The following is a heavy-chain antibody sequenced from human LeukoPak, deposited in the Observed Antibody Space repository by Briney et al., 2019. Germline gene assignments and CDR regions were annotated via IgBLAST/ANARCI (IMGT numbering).Heavy chain of an antibody. CDR3: ASGITMVRGPTHFDY. CDR1: GFTFSSYS. V-gene: IGHV3-21*01. Sequence: GGSLRLSCSASGFTFSSYSMNWVRQAPGKGLEWVSSISSSSSYRYYADSVKGRFTISRDNAKNSLYLQMNSLRAEDTAVYYCASGITMVRGPTHFDYWGQGTLVTVSS. CDR2: ISSSSSYR. D-gene: IGHD3-10*01. J-gene: IGHJ4*02.